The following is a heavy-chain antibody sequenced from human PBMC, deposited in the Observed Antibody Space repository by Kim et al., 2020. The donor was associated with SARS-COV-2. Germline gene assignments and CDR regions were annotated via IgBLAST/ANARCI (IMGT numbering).Heavy chain of an antibody. Sequence: ASVKVSCKASGYSFTGYYLHWVRQAPGQGLEWMGRINPMTGDTNNAQKFQGRVTMTRDTSISAAYMELSGLTYDDTAVYYCARLAGDQPLDYWGQGALVT. CDR3: ARLAGDQPLDY. V-gene: IGHV1-2*06. CDR2: INPMTGDT. J-gene: IGHJ4*02. D-gene: IGHD2-2*01. CDR1: GYSFTGYY.